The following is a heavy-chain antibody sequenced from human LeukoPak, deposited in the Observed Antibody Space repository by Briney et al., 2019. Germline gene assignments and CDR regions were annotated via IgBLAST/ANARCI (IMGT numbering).Heavy chain of an antibody. J-gene: IGHJ5*02. CDR2: IYSGGST. D-gene: IGHD4-17*01. V-gene: IGHV3-23*03. Sequence: GGSLRLSCAASGFTFSSYAMSWVRQAPGKGLEWVSVIYSGGSTYYADSVKGRFTISRDNSKNTLYLQINSLRVEDTAVYYCIVFGDSNHWGQGTLVTVSS. CDR3: IVFGDSNH. CDR1: GFTFSSYA.